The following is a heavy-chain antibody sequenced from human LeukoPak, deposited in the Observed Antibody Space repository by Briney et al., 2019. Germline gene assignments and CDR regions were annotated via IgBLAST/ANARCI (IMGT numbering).Heavy chain of an antibody. CDR3: VRDYGFHTFGY. J-gene: IGHJ4*02. Sequence: GGSLRLSCAASGFTFSSYWMTWGPQAPGKGLEYVANIKEDGSEKYYVDSVKGRFTISRDNAKNSLYLQMSSLRGDDTAVYYCVRDYGFHTFGYWGQGTLVTVSS. CDR1: GFTFSSYW. D-gene: IGHD5-24*01. V-gene: IGHV3-7*05. CDR2: IKEDGSEK.